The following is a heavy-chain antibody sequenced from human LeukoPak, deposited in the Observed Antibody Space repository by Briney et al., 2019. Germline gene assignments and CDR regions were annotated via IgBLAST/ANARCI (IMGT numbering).Heavy chain of an antibody. CDR3: ARTGIAAAGKSKDAFDI. J-gene: IGHJ3*02. CDR2: IYYSGST. Sequence: SETLSLTCTVSGGSINSYYWSWIRQPPGKGLEWIGYIYYSGSTNYNPSLKSRVTISVDTSKSQFSLKLSSVTPADSAVYYCARTGIAAAGKSKDAFDILGQGTMVTVSS. V-gene: IGHV4-59*01. CDR1: GGSINSYY. D-gene: IGHD6-13*01.